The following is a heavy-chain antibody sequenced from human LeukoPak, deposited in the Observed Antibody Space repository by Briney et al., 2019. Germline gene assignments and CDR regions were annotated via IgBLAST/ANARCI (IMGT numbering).Heavy chain of an antibody. CDR3: ARAQPYDYVWGSFDY. D-gene: IGHD3-16*01. CDR2: ISCDGSNK. CDR1: GFTFSSYA. J-gene: IGHJ4*02. Sequence: GGSLRLSCAASGFTFSSYAMHWVRQAPGKGLEWVAVISCDGSNKYYADSVKGRFTISRDNSKNTLYLQMNSLRAEDTAVYYCARAQPYDYVWGSFDYWGQGTLVTVSS. V-gene: IGHV3-30*04.